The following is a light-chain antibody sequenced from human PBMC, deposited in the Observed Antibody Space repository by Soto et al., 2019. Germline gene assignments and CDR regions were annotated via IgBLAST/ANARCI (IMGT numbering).Light chain of an antibody. J-gene: IGLJ2*01. CDR3: ASYTSSSTSVI. V-gene: IGLV2-14*03. CDR1: SSDVGGYDY. CDR2: EVN. Sequence: QSALTQPASVSGSLGQSITLSCTGSSSDVGGYDYVSWYQQRPGGAPKLIIFEVNNRPSGISSRFSGSKSGNTASLTISGLQAEDEADYYCASYTSSSTSVIFGRGTKLTVL.